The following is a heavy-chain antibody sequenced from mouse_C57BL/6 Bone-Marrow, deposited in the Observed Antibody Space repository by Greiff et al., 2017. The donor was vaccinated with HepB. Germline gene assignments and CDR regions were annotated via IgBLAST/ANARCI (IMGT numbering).Heavy chain of an antibody. CDR3: ARVYDGYSFAY. Sequence: EVQRVESEGGLVQPGSSMKLSCTASGFTFSDYYMAWVRQVPEKGLEWVANINYDGSSTYYLDSLKSRFFISRDNAKNILYLQMSSLKSEDTATYYCARVYDGYSFAYWGQGTLVTVSA. V-gene: IGHV5-16*01. J-gene: IGHJ3*01. CDR2: INYDGSST. D-gene: IGHD2-3*01. CDR1: GFTFSDYY.